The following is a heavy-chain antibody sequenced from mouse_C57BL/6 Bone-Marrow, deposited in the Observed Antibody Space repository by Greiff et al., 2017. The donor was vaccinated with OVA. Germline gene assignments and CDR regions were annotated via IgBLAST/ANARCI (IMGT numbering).Heavy chain of an antibody. CDR3: ARSGSSYRFAY. D-gene: IGHD1-1*01. Sequence: VQLQQPGAELVRPGPSVKLSCKASGYTFTSYWMHWVKQRPGQGLEWIGVIDPSDSYTNYNQKFKGKATLTVDTSSSTAYMQLSSLTSEDSAVYYCARSGSSYRFAYWGQGTLVTVSA. J-gene: IGHJ3*01. V-gene: IGHV1-59*01. CDR2: IDPSDSYT. CDR1: GYTFTSYW.